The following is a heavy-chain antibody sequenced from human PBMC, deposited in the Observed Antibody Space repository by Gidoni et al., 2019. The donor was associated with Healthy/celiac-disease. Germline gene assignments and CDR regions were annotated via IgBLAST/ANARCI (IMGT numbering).Heavy chain of an antibody. Sequence: QVQLVESGGGVVQPGRSLRLSCAASGFTFSSYGMHWFRQSPGKGLEWVAVIWYDGSNKYYADSVKGRFTISRDNSKNTLYLQMNSLRAEDTAVYYCAREYPVAGIVNWGQGTLVTVSS. V-gene: IGHV3-33*01. D-gene: IGHD6-19*01. CDR1: GFTFSSYG. CDR3: AREYPVAGIVN. CDR2: IWYDGSNK. J-gene: IGHJ4*02.